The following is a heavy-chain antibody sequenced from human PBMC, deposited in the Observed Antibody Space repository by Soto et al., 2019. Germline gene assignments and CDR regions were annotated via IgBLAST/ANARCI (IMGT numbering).Heavy chain of an antibody. CDR1: GGSISSSSYY. CDR2: INYSGST. Sequence: SETLSLTCTVSGGSISSSSYYWGWIRQPPGKGLEWIGSINYSGSTNYNPSLKSRVTISVDTSKNQFSLKLSSVTAADTAVYYCARGATGLTPRKTAMADYYYYYYMDAWGKGTTVTVSS. J-gene: IGHJ6*03. V-gene: IGHV4-39*07. D-gene: IGHD5-18*01. CDR3: ARGATGLTPRKTAMADYYYYYYMDA.